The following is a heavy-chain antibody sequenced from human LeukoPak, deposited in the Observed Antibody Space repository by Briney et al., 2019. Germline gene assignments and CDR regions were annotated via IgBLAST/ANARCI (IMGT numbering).Heavy chain of an antibody. CDR1: GFIFSDYA. V-gene: IGHV3-23*01. CDR3: AKVTDYGDAFDI. D-gene: IGHD4-17*01. Sequence: GGSLRLSCTTSGFIFSDYAMTWVRQAPGKGLEWVSDISGDGGNTYHADSVKGRFSISRDSSKNTLYLQMNSLRVADTAVYYCAKVTDYGDAFDIWGQGTMVTVSS. CDR2: ISGDGGNT. J-gene: IGHJ3*02.